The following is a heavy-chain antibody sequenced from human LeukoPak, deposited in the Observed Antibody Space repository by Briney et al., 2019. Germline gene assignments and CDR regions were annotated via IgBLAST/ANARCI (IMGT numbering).Heavy chain of an antibody. J-gene: IGHJ4*02. D-gene: IGHD3-3*01. Sequence: PSETLSLTCAVYGGSFSGYYWSWIRQPPGKRLEWIGEINHSGSTNYNPSLKSRVTISVDTSKNQFSLKLSSVTAADTAVYYCARGGDYDFWSGYYPFDYWGQGTLVTVSS. V-gene: IGHV4-34*01. CDR2: INHSGST. CDR1: GGSFSGYY. CDR3: ARGGDYDFWSGYYPFDY.